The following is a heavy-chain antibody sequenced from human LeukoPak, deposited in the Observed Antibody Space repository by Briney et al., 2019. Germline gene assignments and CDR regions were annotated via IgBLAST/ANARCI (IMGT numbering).Heavy chain of an antibody. Sequence: SETLSLTCLVSVDSISSGCHLWKWIRQSPGKGLEWIGYIYYSGMTNYNSSLQSRVTMSVDTSKNQFSLTLSSVTSADTAVYYYGRRQYHDYGMDFWGKRPRATSSS. CDR3: GRRQYHDYGMDF. CDR2: IYYSGMT. CDR1: VDSISSGCHL. V-gene: IGHV4-61*01. J-gene: IGHJ6*04.